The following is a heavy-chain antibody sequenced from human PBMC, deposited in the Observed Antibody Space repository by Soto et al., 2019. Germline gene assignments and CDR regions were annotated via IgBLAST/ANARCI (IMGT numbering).Heavy chain of an antibody. V-gene: IGHV1-8*01. CDR2: MNPNSGNT. CDR1: GYTFTSYD. J-gene: IGHJ6*03. CDR3: ARGLSADPSGYYYYYMDV. Sequence: QVQLVQSGAEVKKPGASVKVSCKASGYTFTSYDINWVRQATGQGLEWMGWMNPNSGNTGYAQKFQGRVTMTRNTSISTAYMELSSLRSEDTAVYYCARGLSADPSGYYYYYMDVWGKGTTVTVSS. D-gene: IGHD3-10*01.